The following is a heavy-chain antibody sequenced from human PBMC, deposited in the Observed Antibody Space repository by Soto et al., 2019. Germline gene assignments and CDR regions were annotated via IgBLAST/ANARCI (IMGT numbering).Heavy chain of an antibody. Sequence: QEQLVQSGAEVKKPGAPVKVSCKASGYTFSNYNINWVRQASGQGLEGMGWMNPDSGNTGYAEKFQGRVTMTRNSSINTAYMELSGLRSEDTAVYYCAREAASDPSFYYHYMDVWGKGTTVTVSS. CDR2: MNPDSGNT. D-gene: IGHD3-10*01. CDR1: GYTFSNYN. J-gene: IGHJ6*03. V-gene: IGHV1-8*01. CDR3: AREAASDPSFYYHYMDV.